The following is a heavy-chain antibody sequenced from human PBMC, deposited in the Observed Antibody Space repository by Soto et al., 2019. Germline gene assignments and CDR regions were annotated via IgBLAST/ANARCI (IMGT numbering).Heavy chain of an antibody. CDR1: GYSFHTYW. D-gene: IGHD1-26*01. Sequence: PGASLKISCSGSGYSFHTYWTGWVRQMPGEGLELMGILYPGDSDTRYSPSFQGQVTISADKSISTAYLHWSSLKASDTAMYYCASWSLNETVGYYYGMDVWGQGTTVTVSS. V-gene: IGHV5-51*01. CDR2: LYPGDSDT. CDR3: ASWSLNETVGYYYGMDV. J-gene: IGHJ6*02.